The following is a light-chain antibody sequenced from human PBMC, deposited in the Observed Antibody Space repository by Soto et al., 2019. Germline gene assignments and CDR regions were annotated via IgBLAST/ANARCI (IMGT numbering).Light chain of an antibody. CDR3: QQYGSSPIT. CDR2: DSS. Sequence: EIVWTQSPSTLSLSRGERATLSCRASQSLSSNFLAWYQQKPGQPPRLLIYDSSTRATGFPDRFSGSGSGAEFTLTISSLQSEDFAVYYCQQYGSSPITFGQGTRLEIK. V-gene: IGKV3-20*01. J-gene: IGKJ5*01. CDR1: QSLSSNF.